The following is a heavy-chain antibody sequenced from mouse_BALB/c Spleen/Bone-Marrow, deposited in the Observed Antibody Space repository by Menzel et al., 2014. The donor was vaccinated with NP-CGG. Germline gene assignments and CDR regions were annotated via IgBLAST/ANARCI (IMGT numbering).Heavy chain of an antibody. J-gene: IGHJ4*01. CDR1: GYTFXSYW. Sequence: VMLVESGAELARPGASVKLSCKASGYTFXSYWMQWVKQRPGQGLGWIGAIYPGDGDTRYTQKFRGKATLTADKSSNPAYMQLSSLTSEDSAVYFCASPYGNYDAMDYWGQGTSVTVSS. V-gene: IGHV1-87*01. D-gene: IGHD2-1*01. CDR3: ASPYGNYDAMDY. CDR2: IYPGDGDT.